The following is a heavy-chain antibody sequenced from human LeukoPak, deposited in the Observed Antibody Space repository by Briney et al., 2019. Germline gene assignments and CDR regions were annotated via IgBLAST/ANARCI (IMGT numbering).Heavy chain of an antibody. V-gene: IGHV1-18*01. J-gene: IGHJ5*02. CDR1: GYTLTSYG. Sequence: ASVKVSCKASGYTLTSYGISWVRQAPGQGLEWMGWISAYNGNTNYAQKLQGRVTMTTDTSTSTAYMELRSLRSDDTAAYYCARDRTGFLEWSYDPWGQGTLVTVSS. CDR2: ISAYNGNT. D-gene: IGHD3-3*01. CDR3: ARDRTGFLEWSYDP.